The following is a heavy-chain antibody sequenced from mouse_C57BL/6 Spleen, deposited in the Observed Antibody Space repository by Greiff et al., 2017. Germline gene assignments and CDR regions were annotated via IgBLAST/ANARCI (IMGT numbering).Heavy chain of an antibody. D-gene: IGHD1-2*01. V-gene: IGHV1-82*01. Sequence: QVQLKESGPELVKPGASVKISCKASGYAFSSSWMNWVKQRPGKGLEWIGRIYPGDGDTNYNGKFKGKATLTADKSSSTAYMQLSSLTSEDSAVYFCARTAFGAMDYWGQGTSVTVSS. CDR2: IYPGDGDT. J-gene: IGHJ4*01. CDR1: GYAFSSSW. CDR3: ARTAFGAMDY.